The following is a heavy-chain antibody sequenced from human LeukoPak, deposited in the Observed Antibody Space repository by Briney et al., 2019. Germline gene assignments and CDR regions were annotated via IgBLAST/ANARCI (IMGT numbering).Heavy chain of an antibody. CDR1: GFTFSDYY. D-gene: IGHD4-17*01. J-gene: IGHJ4*02. CDR3: ARERRLRETDS. Sequence: GGSLRLSCAASGFTFSDYYMSWIRQAPGKGLEWVSYISSSGSTIVYADSVKGRFTVSRDNAKNSMFLQMNSLRAEDTAVYYCARERRLRETDSWGQGTLVTVSS. V-gene: IGHV3-11*01. CDR2: ISSSGSTI.